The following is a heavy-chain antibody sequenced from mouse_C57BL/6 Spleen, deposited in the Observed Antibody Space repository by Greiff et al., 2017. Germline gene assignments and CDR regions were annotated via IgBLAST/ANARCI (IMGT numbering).Heavy chain of an antibody. CDR3: ARLGRGAMDY. CDR2: ISSGGSYT. CDR1: GFIFSSYG. J-gene: IGHJ4*01. Sequence: VKLMESGGDLVKPGGSLKLSCAASGFIFSSYGMSWVRQTPDKRLEWVATISSGGSYTYYPDSVKGRFTISRDNAKNTLYLQMSSLKSEDTAMYYCARLGRGAMDYWGQGTSVTVSS. V-gene: IGHV5-6*02.